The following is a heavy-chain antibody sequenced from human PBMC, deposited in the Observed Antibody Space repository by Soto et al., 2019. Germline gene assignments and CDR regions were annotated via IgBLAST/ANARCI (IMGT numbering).Heavy chain of an antibody. J-gene: IGHJ4*02. D-gene: IGHD3-10*01. V-gene: IGHV3-23*01. CDR3: AKGMYYYASGSYFDY. CDR1: GFTFSSYA. CDR2: VAYSGTYT. Sequence: EVQLLESGGGLVQPGESLRLSCAASGFTFSSYAVSWVRQAPGKGLEWVSTVAYSGTYTYFADSVKGRFTISRDNSRNTLYLQMNSLRGEDTAVYYCAKGMYYYASGSYFDYWGQGTLVTVSS.